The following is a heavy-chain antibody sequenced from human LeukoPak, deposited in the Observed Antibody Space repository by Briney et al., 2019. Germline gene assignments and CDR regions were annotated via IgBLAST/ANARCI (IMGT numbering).Heavy chain of an antibody. Sequence: SETLSLTCTVSGGSISSYYWSWIRQPPGKGLEWIGYIYYSGSTNYNPSLKSRVTISVDTSKNQFSLKLSSVTAADTAVYYCARGGFSCSSTSCYFGGYYFDYWGQGTLVTVSS. CDR3: ARGGFSCSSTSCYFGGYYFDY. CDR2: IYYSGST. D-gene: IGHD2-2*01. CDR1: GGSISSYY. V-gene: IGHV4-59*01. J-gene: IGHJ4*02.